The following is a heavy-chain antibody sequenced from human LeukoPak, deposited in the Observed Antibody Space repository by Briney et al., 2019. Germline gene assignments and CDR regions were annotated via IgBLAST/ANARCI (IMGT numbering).Heavy chain of an antibody. Sequence: SETLSLTCAVYGGSFSGYYWSWIRQPPGKGLEWVGEVNHSGSTNYNPSLKSRVTISVDTSKNQFSLKLSSVTAADTAVYYCARARFWSWQPGPFDYWGQGTLVTVSS. V-gene: IGHV4-34*01. CDR2: VNHSGST. CDR3: ARARFWSWQPGPFDY. CDR1: GGSFSGYY. D-gene: IGHD3-3*01. J-gene: IGHJ4*02.